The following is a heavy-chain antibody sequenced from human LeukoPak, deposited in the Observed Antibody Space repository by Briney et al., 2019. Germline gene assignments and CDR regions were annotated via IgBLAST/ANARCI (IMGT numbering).Heavy chain of an antibody. V-gene: IGHV3-30*04. D-gene: IGHD1-26*01. CDR2: VSYDGSNK. CDR3: ARDRGRFKAFDY. CDR1: GFTFSSDA. J-gene: IGHJ4*02. Sequence: GGSLRLSCAASGFTFSSDAMHWVRQAPGKGLEWVAVVSYDGSNKYSANSVKGRFTISRDNSKNTMYLQMNSLRPEDTAVYYCARDRGRFKAFDYWGQGTLVTVSS.